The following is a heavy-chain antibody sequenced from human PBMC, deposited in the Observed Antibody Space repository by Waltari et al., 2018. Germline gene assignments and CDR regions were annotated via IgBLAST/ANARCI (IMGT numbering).Heavy chain of an antibody. CDR2: IYHSGST. J-gene: IGHJ5*02. V-gene: IGHV4-38-2*02. D-gene: IGHD2-2*01. Sequence: QVQLQESGPGLVKPSATLSLTCTVSGYSISSGYYWGWIRQPPGQGLEWIGRIYHSGSTYYNPSLKSRVTISVDTSKNQFSLKLSSVTAADTAVYYCARPYCSSTSCYRNRWFDPWGQGTLVTVSS. CDR1: GYSISSGYY. CDR3: ARPYCSSTSCYRNRWFDP.